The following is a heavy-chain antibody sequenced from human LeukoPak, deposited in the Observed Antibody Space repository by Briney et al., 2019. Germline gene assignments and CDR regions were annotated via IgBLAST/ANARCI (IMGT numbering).Heavy chain of an antibody. J-gene: IGHJ4*02. CDR3: ARNNWGIDD. CDR2: INTDGSDT. Sequence: GGSLRLSCAASGFTFSNHWMHWVRQVSGKGLVWVSRINTDGSDTSYADSVEGRFTISRVNARNTLYLQMNSLRPEDTAVYYCARNNWGIDDWGQGTLVTVSS. D-gene: IGHD7-27*01. V-gene: IGHV3-74*01. CDR1: GFTFSNHW.